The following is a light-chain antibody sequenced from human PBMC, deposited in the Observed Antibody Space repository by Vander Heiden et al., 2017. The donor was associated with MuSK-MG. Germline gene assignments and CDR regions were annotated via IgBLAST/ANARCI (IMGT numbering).Light chain of an antibody. CDR2: GNS. Sequence: QPVLTLPPSLSAAPAQRVTISCTGSSSNIGAGYHVPWYQQHPGTAPKLLIYGNSNRPSGVPDRFSGSKSGTSASLTITGLQAGDEADYYCQSYDSSLSGSVFGGGTKLTVL. CDR1: SSNIGAGYH. J-gene: IGLJ2*01. V-gene: IGLV1-40*01. CDR3: QSYDSSLSGSV.